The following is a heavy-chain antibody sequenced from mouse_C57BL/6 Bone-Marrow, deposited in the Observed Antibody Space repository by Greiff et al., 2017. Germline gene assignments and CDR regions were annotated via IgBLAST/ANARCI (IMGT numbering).Heavy chain of an antibody. CDR1: GYTFTDYY. J-gene: IGHJ3*01. V-gene: IGHV1-26*01. CDR3: ARSDGYYVGWFAY. CDR2: INPNNGGT. D-gene: IGHD2-3*01. Sequence: EVQLQQSGPELVKPGASVKISCKASGYTFTDYYMNWVKQSPGKSLEWIGDINPNNGGTSYNQKFKGKATLTVDKSSSTAYMELRSLTSEDSAVYYCARSDGYYVGWFAYWGQGTLVTVSA.